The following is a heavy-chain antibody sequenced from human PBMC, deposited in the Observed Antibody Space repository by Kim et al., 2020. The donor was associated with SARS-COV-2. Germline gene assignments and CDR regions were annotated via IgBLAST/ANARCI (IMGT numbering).Heavy chain of an antibody. CDR1: GGTFSSYV. D-gene: IGHD5-18*01. CDR3: ATPKAGYTYGLDY. V-gene: IGHV1-69*13. CDR2: IIPIFATA. J-gene: IGHJ4*02. Sequence: SVKVSCKASGGTFSSYVFSWVRQAPGQGLEWMAGIIPIFATANYAQKFQGRVTITADESTSTAYMELSSLRSEDTAVYYCATPKAGYTYGLDYWGQGTLVTVSS.